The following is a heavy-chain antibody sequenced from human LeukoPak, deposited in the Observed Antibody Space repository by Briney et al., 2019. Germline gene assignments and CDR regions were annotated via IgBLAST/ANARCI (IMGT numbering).Heavy chain of an antibody. Sequence: ASVKVSCKASGYTFTSSDINWVRQATGQGLEWMGWMNPNSGNTGYAQKFQGRVTITRNTSISTAYMELSSLRSEDTAVYYCARWESSGWFPFDYWGQGTLVTVSS. CDR2: MNPNSGNT. CDR3: ARWESSGWFPFDY. J-gene: IGHJ4*02. D-gene: IGHD6-19*01. CDR1: GYTFTSSD. V-gene: IGHV1-8*01.